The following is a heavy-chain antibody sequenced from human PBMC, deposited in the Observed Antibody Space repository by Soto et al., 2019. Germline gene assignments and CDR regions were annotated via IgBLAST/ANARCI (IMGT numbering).Heavy chain of an antibody. J-gene: IGHJ5*02. D-gene: IGHD3-10*01. Sequence: EVQLVESGGGLVQPGGSLRLSCAASGFTFSSYWMHWVRQAPGKGLVWVSRINSDGSNTKYADSVKGRFTISRDNAKNTLYLQMNSLRTEDTAVYYCARAFMVRGRDSNWFDPWGQGTLVTVSS. CDR3: ARAFMVRGRDSNWFDP. CDR2: INSDGSNT. V-gene: IGHV3-74*03. CDR1: GFTFSSYW.